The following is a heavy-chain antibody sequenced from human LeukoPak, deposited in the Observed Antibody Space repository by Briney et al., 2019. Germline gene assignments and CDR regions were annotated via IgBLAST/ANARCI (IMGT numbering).Heavy chain of an antibody. CDR2: ISSSSSYI. V-gene: IGHV3-21*01. CDR1: GFTFSSYS. D-gene: IGHD1-26*01. Sequence: PGGSLRLSCAASGFTFSSYSMNWVRQAPGKGLEWVSSISSSSSYIYYADSVKGRFTISRDNAKNSLYLQMNSLRAEDTAVYYCARDEGDTTRDWEYWGQGTLVTVSS. J-gene: IGHJ4*02. CDR3: ARDEGDTTRDWEY.